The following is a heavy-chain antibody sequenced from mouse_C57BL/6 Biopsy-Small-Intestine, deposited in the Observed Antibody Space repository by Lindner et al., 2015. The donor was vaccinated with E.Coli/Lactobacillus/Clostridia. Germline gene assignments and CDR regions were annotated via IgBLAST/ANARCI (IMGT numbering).Heavy chain of an antibody. Sequence: VQLQESGPVLVKPGASVEMSCKASGYTFTDYYMNWVKQSHGKSLEWIGVINPYNGGTSYNQKFKGKATLTVDKSSSTAYMELNSLTSEGSAVYYCARSRDYYGSSYGAWGQGTLVTVSA. D-gene: IGHD1-1*01. J-gene: IGHJ3*01. CDR2: INPYNGGT. CDR3: ARSRDYYGSSYGA. CDR1: GYTFTDYY. V-gene: IGHV1-19*01.